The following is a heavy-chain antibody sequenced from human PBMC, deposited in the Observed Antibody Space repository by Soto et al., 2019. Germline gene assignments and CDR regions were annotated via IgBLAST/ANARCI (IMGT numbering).Heavy chain of an antibody. V-gene: IGHV4-34*01. Sequence: SEALSLTCAVYGGSFNGYYWDWILQPPWKGLEWIGEISPDGGTNYTPSLRGRVTISIDTSRNQFSLKLSSVTAADTAVYYCARCQRSDPFFEYWGQGALVTVSS. CDR2: ISPDGGT. J-gene: IGHJ4*02. CDR1: GGSFNGYY. CDR3: ARCQRSDPFFEY.